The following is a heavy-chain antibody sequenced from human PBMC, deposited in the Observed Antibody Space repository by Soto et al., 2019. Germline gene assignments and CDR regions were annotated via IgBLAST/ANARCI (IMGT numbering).Heavy chain of an antibody. D-gene: IGHD3-9*01. CDR3: ARLEVDILTGYPYYFDY. CDR1: GVSISSGGYY. V-gene: IGHV4-31*03. J-gene: IGHJ4*02. Sequence: SETLYLTCTVSGVSISSGGYYLSWVRQHPGKGLEWIGYIYYSGSTYYNPSLKSRVTISVDTSKNQFSLKLSSVTAADTAVYYCARLEVDILTGYPYYFDYWGQGTLVTVSS. CDR2: IYYSGST.